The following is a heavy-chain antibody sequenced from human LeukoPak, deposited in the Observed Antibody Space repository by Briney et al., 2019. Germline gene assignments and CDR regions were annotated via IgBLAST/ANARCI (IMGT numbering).Heavy chain of an antibody. CDR3: ARGNAN. V-gene: IGHV4-59*01. Sequence: PSETLSLTCTVPGGSINNYYWSWIRQPPGKGLEWIGYISYSGSTNYNPSLKSRVTISLDTSKNQFFLKLSSVTAADTALYYCARGNANWGQGTLVTVSS. CDR1: GGSINNYY. J-gene: IGHJ4*02. CDR2: ISYSGST.